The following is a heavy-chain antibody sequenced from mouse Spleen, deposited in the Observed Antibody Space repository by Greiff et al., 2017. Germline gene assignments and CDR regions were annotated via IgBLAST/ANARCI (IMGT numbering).Heavy chain of an antibody. J-gene: IGHJ2*01. CDR2: IDPSDSYT. Sequence: QVQLQQSGAELVMPGASVKLSCKASGYTFTSYWMHWVKQRPGQGLEWIGEIDPSDSYTNYNQKFKGKATLTVDKSSSTAYMQLSSLTSEDSAVYYCARRAVGAIDYWGQGTTLTVSS. D-gene: IGHD3-1*01. CDR1: GYTFTSYW. V-gene: IGHV1-69*01. CDR3: ARRAVGAIDY.